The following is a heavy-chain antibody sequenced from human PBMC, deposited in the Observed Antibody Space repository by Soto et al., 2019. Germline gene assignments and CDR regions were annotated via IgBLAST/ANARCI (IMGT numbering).Heavy chain of an antibody. J-gene: IGHJ5*02. CDR3: ARISKVVAATRRKNWFDP. V-gene: IGHV4-34*01. CDR2: INHSGST. D-gene: IGHD2-15*01. CDR1: GGSFRGVD. Sequence: SKTLALSCAVYGGSFRGVDWSWIGKCPGEGLEWIGEINHSGSTNYNPSLKSRVTISVDTSKNQFSLKLSSVTAADTAVYYCARISKVVAATRRKNWFDPWGQGTLVTVS.